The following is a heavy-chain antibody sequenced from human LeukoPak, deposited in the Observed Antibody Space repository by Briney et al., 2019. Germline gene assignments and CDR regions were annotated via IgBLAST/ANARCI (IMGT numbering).Heavy chain of an antibody. Sequence: KASETLSLTCTVSGVSISSGDYYWSWIRQPPGKGLEWIGYIYHSTSTYYNPSLKSRVTISVDTSKNQFSLKLSSVTAADTAVYYCAWIASHAFDIWGQGTMVTVSS. CDR3: AWIASHAFDI. CDR1: GVSISSGDYY. D-gene: IGHD5-12*01. J-gene: IGHJ3*02. V-gene: IGHV4-30-2*01. CDR2: IYHSTST.